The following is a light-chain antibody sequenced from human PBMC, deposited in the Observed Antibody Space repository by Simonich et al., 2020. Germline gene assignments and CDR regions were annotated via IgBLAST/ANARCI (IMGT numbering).Light chain of an antibody. Sequence: QSALTQPASVSGSPGQSITISCTGTSSDVGSYNLFSWYQQHPGKAPKLMIYEGSKRPSGVSNRFSGSKSGNTASLTISGLQAEDEADYYCCSYAGSSTLVFGEGTKLTVL. CDR1: SSDVGSYNL. J-gene: IGLJ2*01. V-gene: IGLV2-23*01. CDR2: EGS. CDR3: CSYAGSSTLV.